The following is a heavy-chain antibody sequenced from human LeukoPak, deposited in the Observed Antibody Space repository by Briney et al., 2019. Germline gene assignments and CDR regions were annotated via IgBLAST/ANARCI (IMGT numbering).Heavy chain of an antibody. Sequence: ASVKVSCKASGYTFTGYDMHWVRQAPGQELEWMGWISPNSGGTNYAQKFQGRVTMTRDTSISTAYMELSRLRSDDTAVYYCARDRDCSSTSCYSWFDPWGQVTLVTVSS. D-gene: IGHD2-2*02. CDR3: ARDRDCSSTSCYSWFDP. V-gene: IGHV1-2*02. J-gene: IGHJ5*02. CDR1: GYTFTGYD. CDR2: ISPNSGGT.